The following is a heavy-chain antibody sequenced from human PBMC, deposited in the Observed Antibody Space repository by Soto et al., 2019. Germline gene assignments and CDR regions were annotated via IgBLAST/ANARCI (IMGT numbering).Heavy chain of an antibody. CDR3: ARRYYAMDV. Sequence: EVQLVESGGGLVQPGGSLRLSCAASGFTLSSFWMNWVRQAPGKGLEWVSVIYSGGSTYYADSVKGRFTISRDNSKNTLYLQMNSLRAEDTAVYYCARRYYAMDVWGQGTTVTVSS. J-gene: IGHJ6*02. CDR1: GFTLSSFW. CDR2: IYSGGST. V-gene: IGHV3-66*01.